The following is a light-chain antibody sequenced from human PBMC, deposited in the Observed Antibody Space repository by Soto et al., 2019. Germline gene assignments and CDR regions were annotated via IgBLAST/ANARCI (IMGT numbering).Light chain of an antibody. CDR3: QQSYSTAT. J-gene: IGKJ1*01. CDR1: QSISSY. CDR2: AAS. Sequence: DIQMTQSPSSLSASVGDRVTITCRASQSISSYLNWYLQRPGKAPNLLIYAASNLRSGVPSRFSGSGSGTDFTLTISSLQPEDFASYYCQQSYSTATFGQGTKVEIK. V-gene: IGKV1-39*01.